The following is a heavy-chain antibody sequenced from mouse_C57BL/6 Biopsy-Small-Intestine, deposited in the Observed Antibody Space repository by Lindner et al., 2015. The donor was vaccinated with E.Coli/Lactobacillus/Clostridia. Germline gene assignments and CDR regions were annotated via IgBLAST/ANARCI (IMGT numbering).Heavy chain of an antibody. Sequence: VQLQESGAELVRPETSVKVSCKASGYAFTNYLIEWIKQRPGQGLEWIGVINPGSGGTNYNEKFKGKATLTADKSSSTAYMQLSSLTSEDSAVYFCAREVYYYGLDYWGQGTTLTVSS. J-gene: IGHJ2*01. V-gene: IGHV1-54*01. CDR1: GYAFTNYL. CDR3: AREVYYYGLDY. CDR2: INPGSGGT. D-gene: IGHD1-1*01.